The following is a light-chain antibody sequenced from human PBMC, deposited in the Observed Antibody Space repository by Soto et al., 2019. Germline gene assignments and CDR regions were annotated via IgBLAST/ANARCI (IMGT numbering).Light chain of an antibody. Sequence: QSVLTQPPSVSGSPGQSVTISCTGTSTDVGSYNRVSWYQQSPGTAPKLMIYEVSYRPSGVPDRFSGSKSGNTASLTISGLQAEDEADYYCSSYTSSNPVVFGGGTKLTVL. J-gene: IGLJ2*01. CDR3: SSYTSSNPVV. CDR2: EVS. V-gene: IGLV2-18*02. CDR1: STDVGSYNR.